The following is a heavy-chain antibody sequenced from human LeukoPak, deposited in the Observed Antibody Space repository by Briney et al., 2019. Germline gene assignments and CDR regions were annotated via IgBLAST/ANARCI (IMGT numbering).Heavy chain of an antibody. D-gene: IGHD5-18*01. Sequence: PSETLSLTCTVPGGSISSYYWSWIRQPPGKGLEWIGYTYYSGSTNYNPSLKSRVTISVDKSKSQFSLKLSSVTAADTAVYYCARKGYTYGSFNYWGQGTLVTVSS. CDR2: TYYSGST. CDR1: GGSISSYY. V-gene: IGHV4-59*12. CDR3: ARKGYTYGSFNY. J-gene: IGHJ4*02.